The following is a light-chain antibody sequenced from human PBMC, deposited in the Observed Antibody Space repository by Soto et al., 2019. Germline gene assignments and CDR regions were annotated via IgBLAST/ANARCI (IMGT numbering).Light chain of an antibody. J-gene: IGKJ1*01. CDR3: LQDYSYPRT. CDR2: AAS. CDR1: QGIGNG. V-gene: IGKV1-6*01. Sequence: AIQMTQSPCSLSSSVGDRVTITCRASQGIGNGLGWYQQKPGKAPNLLIYAASSLQSGVPSRFIGSGSGTDFTLTICSLQPEDFATYYCLQDYSYPRTFGQGTKVEIK.